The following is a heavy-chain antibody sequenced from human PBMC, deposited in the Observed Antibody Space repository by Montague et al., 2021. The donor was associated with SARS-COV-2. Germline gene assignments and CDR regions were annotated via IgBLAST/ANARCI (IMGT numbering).Heavy chain of an antibody. CDR1: GGSISSSNYF. D-gene: IGHD5-12*01. Sequence: SETLSLTCTVSGGSISSSNYFWGWNRQPTGKGLEWNGSNYFGAGTYYNPSLKIRVTISVDTYKNQLSLKLTTVTAADAAEYWCARDVGKGFSGYETEGGFDYWGQGTLVSVSS. CDR3: ARDVGKGFSGYETEGGFDY. CDR2: NYFGAGT. J-gene: IGHJ4*02. V-gene: IGHV4-39*07.